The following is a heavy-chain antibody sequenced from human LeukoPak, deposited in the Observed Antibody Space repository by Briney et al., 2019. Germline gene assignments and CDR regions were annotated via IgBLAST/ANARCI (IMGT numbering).Heavy chain of an antibody. CDR1: GGSISSYY. D-gene: IGHD6-19*01. CDR3: ARGRGGWYIPSSNWFDP. Sequence: SETLSLTCTVSGGSISSYYWSWIRQPAGKGLEWIGRIYTSGSTNYNPSLKSRVTMSVDTSKNQFSLKLSSVTAADTAVYYCARGRGGWYIPSSNWFDPWGQGTLVTVSS. CDR2: IYTSGST. J-gene: IGHJ5*02. V-gene: IGHV4-4*07.